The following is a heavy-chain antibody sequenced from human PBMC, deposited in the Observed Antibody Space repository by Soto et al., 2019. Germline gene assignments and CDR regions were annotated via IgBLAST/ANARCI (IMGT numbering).Heavy chain of an antibody. V-gene: IGHV3-23*01. J-gene: IGHJ4*02. CDR2: ISGSGGST. CDR1: GFTFSSYA. Sequence: HPGGSLRLSCAASGFTFSSYAMSWVRQAPGKGLEWVSAISGSGGSTYYADSVKGRFTIPRDDSKNTLYLQMNSLRAEDTAVYYCAKREIRAFRGIGLSLDYWGQGTLVTVSS. D-gene: IGHD3-16*01. CDR3: AKREIRAFRGIGLSLDY.